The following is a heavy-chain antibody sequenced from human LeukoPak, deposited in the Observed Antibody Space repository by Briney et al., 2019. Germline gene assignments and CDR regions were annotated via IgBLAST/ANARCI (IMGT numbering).Heavy chain of an antibody. CDR3: ARILRYSSSGYMDV. Sequence: SETLSLTCSVSGDSVSSGSYYWSWIRQPAGKGLEWIGRIYTSGSTNYNPSLKSRVTISVDTSKNQFSLKLSSVTAADTAVYHCARILRYSSSGYMDVWGKGTTVTVSS. CDR1: GDSVSSGSYY. D-gene: IGHD6-6*01. V-gene: IGHV4-61*02. CDR2: IYTSGST. J-gene: IGHJ6*03.